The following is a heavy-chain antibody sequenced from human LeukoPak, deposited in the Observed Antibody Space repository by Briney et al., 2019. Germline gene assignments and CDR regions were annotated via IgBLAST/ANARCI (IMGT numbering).Heavy chain of an antibody. CDR2: IHSDGRST. Sequence: GGSLRLSCAASGFTFSTYWVHWVRQPPGKGLVWVSRIHSDGRSTNYADSVKGRFTISRDNAKNTLFLQMNSLRAEDTAVYYCARAASTGTSFDYWGQGTLVTVSS. D-gene: IGHD1-1*01. V-gene: IGHV3-74*01. CDR3: ARAASTGTSFDY. CDR1: GFTFSTYW. J-gene: IGHJ4*02.